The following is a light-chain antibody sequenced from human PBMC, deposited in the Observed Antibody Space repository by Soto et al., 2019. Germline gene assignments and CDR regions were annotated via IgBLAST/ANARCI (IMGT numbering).Light chain of an antibody. CDR2: DVN. Sequence: QSALTQPASVSGSRGQSITLSCTGTSSDIGGYDYVSWYHRQPGKAPKLITYDVNNPPSGVSNRFSGSKSGNTASLTISGLQAEDEADYYCTSYASGSSHVVFGGGTKLTVL. J-gene: IGLJ2*01. CDR3: TSYASGSSHVV. V-gene: IGLV2-14*03. CDR1: SSDIGGYDY.